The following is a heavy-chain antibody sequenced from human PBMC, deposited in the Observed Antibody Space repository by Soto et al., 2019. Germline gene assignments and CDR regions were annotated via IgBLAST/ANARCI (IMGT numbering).Heavy chain of an antibody. V-gene: IGHV3-72*01. CDR1: GFTFSDHY. CDR3: ARSPDDSGYRAFDI. Sequence: EVQLVESGGGWVQPGGCLRLSCAASGFTFSDHYMDWVRQAPGKGLEWVSRSRNKAQSYTTQYAASVKGRFTISRDDSXNSLYLQMNSLKTEDTAVYYCARSPDDSGYRAFDIWGQGTMVTVSS. D-gene: IGHD3-22*01. CDR2: SRNKAQSYTT. J-gene: IGHJ3*02.